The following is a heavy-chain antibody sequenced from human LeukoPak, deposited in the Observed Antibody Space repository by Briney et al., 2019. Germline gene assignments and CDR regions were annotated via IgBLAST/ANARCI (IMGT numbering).Heavy chain of an antibody. CDR2: ISYSGSPI. CDR1: GFTFSDYY. V-gene: IGHV3-11*01. Sequence: PGGSLRLSCAASGFTFSDYYMSWIRQAPGKGLEWVSYISYSGSPITYADSVKGRLTISRDNAKNSLYLQTNSLRAEDTAVYYCARGGGRWFGELWVDYWGQGTLATVSS. J-gene: IGHJ4*02. CDR3: ARGGGRWFGELWVDY. D-gene: IGHD3-10*01.